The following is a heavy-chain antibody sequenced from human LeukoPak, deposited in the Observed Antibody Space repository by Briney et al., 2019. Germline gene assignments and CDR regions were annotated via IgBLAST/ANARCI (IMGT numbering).Heavy chain of an antibody. CDR2: ISYDGSNK. J-gene: IGHJ4*02. V-gene: IGHV3-30*03. D-gene: IGHD6-19*01. Sequence: GGSLRLSCAASGFTFSSYGMHWVRQAPGKGLEWVAVISYDGSNKYYADSVKGRFTISRDNSKNTLYLQMNSLRAEDTAVYYCARDSSGWSFHFDYWGQGTLVTVSS. CDR3: ARDSSGWSFHFDY. CDR1: GFTFSSYG.